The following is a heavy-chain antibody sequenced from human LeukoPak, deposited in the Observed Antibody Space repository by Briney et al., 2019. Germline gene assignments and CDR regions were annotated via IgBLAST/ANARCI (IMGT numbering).Heavy chain of an antibody. V-gene: IGHV4-34*01. Sequence: SETLSLTCAVYGGSFSGYYWSWIRQPPGKGLEWIGEINHSGSTNYNPSLKSRVTISVDTSKNQFSLKLSSVTAADTAVYYCARSRAGIDYWGQGTLVIVSS. CDR2: INHSGST. J-gene: IGHJ4*02. CDR3: ARSRAGIDY. D-gene: IGHD6-19*01. CDR1: GGSFSGYY.